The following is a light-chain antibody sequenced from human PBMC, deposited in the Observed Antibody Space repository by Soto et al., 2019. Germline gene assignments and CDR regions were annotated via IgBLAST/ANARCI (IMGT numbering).Light chain of an antibody. CDR3: QQRSNWPRLT. Sequence: EIVLTQSPATLSLSPGERATLSCRASQSVSNYLAWYQQKPGQAPRLLIYEASNRATGIPARFSGSGSGTDFTLTISSLEPEDFTVYYWQQRSNWPRLTFGGGTKVEIK. CDR2: EAS. V-gene: IGKV3-11*01. J-gene: IGKJ4*01. CDR1: QSVSNY.